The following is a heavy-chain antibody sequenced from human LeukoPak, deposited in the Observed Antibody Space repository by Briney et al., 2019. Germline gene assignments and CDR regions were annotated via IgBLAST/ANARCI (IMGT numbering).Heavy chain of an antibody. J-gene: IGHJ6*03. Sequence: GGSLRLSCAASGSTFSSTGMTWVRQAPGKGLEWVSSISAGGASTYYADSVKGRFTISRDNSRDTLYLQMNSLRAEDTAVYYCARMWLLSYYIYFWGKGTTVTVS. CDR3: ARMWLLSYYIYF. V-gene: IGHV3-23*01. D-gene: IGHD3-22*01. CDR1: GSTFSSTG. CDR2: ISAGGAST.